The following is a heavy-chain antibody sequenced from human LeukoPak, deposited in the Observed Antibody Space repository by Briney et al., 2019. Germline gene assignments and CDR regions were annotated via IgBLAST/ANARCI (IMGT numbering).Heavy chain of an antibody. CDR2: IYYSGST. J-gene: IGHJ4*02. D-gene: IGHD3-9*01. CDR1: GGSISSYY. CDR3: ASLIRYFDWFPFDY. Sequence: SETLSLTCTVSGGSISSYYWSWIRQPPGKGLEWIGYIYYSGSTNYNPSLKSRVTISVDTSKNQFSLKLSSVTAADTAVYYCASLIRYFDWFPFDYWGQGTLATVSS. V-gene: IGHV4-59*08.